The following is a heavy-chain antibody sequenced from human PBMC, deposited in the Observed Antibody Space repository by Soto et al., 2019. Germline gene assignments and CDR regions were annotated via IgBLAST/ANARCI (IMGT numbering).Heavy chain of an antibody. CDR1: GFTFGDYA. D-gene: IGHD2-21*02. Sequence: GGSLRLSCTASGFTFGDYAMSWFRQAPGKGLEWVGFIRSKAFGGRTEYAASVKGRFTTSRDDSKRIAYLQMNSLKTEDTAVYYCTSLFGPVTGYMDVWGKGTTVTVSS. CDR2: IRSKAFGGRT. CDR3: TSLFGPVTGYMDV. J-gene: IGHJ6*03. V-gene: IGHV3-49*03.